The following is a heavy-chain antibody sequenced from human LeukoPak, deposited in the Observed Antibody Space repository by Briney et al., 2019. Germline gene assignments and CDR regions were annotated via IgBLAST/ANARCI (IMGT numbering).Heavy chain of an antibody. CDR1: GYTFTGYY. Sequence: EASVKVSCKASGYTFTGYYMHWVRQAPGQGLEGMGWINPNSGGTNYAQKFQGWVTMTRDTSISTAYMELSRLRSDDTAVYYCASGTAAGSYFDYWGQGTLVTVSS. D-gene: IGHD6-13*01. CDR2: INPNSGGT. V-gene: IGHV1-2*04. J-gene: IGHJ4*02. CDR3: ASGTAAGSYFDY.